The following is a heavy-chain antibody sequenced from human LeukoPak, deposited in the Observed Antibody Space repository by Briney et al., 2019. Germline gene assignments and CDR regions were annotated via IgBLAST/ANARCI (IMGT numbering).Heavy chain of an antibody. CDR2: IYYSGST. CDR1: GGSISSSSYY. V-gene: IGHV4-39*01. D-gene: IGHD1-26*01. J-gene: IGHJ5*02. Sequence: KASETLSLTCTASGGSISSSSYYWGWIRQPPGKGLEWIGSIYYSGSTYYNPSLKSRVTISVDTSKNQFSLKLSSVTAADTAVYYCARRDGSQGWFDPWGQGTLVTVSS. CDR3: ARRDGSQGWFDP.